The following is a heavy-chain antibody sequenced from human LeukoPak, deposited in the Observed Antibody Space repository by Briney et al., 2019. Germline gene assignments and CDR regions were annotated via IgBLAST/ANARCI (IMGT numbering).Heavy chain of an antibody. V-gene: IGHV3-74*01. CDR1: GFTFSSHW. CDR2: ISTDGSST. D-gene: IGHD4-17*01. CDR3: AVVTVTTIRNGMDV. Sequence: LTGGSLRLSCAASGFTFSSHWMHWVRQAPGKGLVWVSRISTDGSSTNYEESVKGRFTISRDNAKNTLYLQMSSLRAEDTAVYYCAVVTVTTIRNGMDVWGQGTTVTVSS. J-gene: IGHJ6*02.